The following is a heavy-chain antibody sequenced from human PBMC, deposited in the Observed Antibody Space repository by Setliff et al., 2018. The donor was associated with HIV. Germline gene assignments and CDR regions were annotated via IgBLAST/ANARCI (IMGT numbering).Heavy chain of an antibody. CDR3: ARGTYYYDSSGYLAAGHFDY. V-gene: IGHV1-18*01. J-gene: IGHJ4*02. D-gene: IGHD3-22*01. Sequence: GASVKVSCKASGYTFTSYGISWVRQAPGQGLEWMGWISAYNGNTNYAQKLQGRVTMTTDTSTSTAYMELRSLRSDDTAVYYCARGTYYYDSSGYLAAGHFDYWGQGTLGTVSS. CDR1: GYTFTSYG. CDR2: ISAYNGNT.